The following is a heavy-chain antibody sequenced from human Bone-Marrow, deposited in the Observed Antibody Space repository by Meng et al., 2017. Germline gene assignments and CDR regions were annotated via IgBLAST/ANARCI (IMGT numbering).Heavy chain of an antibody. J-gene: IGHJ6*02. V-gene: IGHV3-48*03. Sequence: GESLKISCAASGFTFSSYEMNWVRQAPGKGLEWVSYISSSGSTIYYADSVKCRFTISRDNAKNSLYLQMNSLRAEDTAVYYCARETVAGHYYYYGMDVWGQGTTVTVSS. CDR1: GFTFSSYE. CDR2: ISSSGSTI. CDR3: ARETVAGHYYYYGMDV. D-gene: IGHD6-19*01.